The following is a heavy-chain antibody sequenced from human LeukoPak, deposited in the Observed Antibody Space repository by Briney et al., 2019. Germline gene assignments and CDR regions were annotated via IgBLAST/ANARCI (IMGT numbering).Heavy chain of an antibody. CDR3: ARPSGRNWNAFDI. D-gene: IGHD1-14*01. CDR1: GDSISSSPYF. CDR2: INYSGNT. J-gene: IGHJ3*02. Sequence: SETLSLTCTVSGDSISSSPYFCGWLRQPPGKGLEWIGSINYSGNTYSNPSLQSRVAISVDTSENQFSLKLSSLTAADTAVYSCARPSGRNWNAFDIWGQGTMVTVSS. V-gene: IGHV4-39*01.